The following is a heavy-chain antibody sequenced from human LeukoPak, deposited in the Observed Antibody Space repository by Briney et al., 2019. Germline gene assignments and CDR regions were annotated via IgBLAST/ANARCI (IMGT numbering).Heavy chain of an antibody. J-gene: IGHJ4*02. CDR3: ARYGEYSSSWYFDY. CDR2: ISSSSSYI. Sequence: GGSLRLSCAASGFPFSSYSMTWVRQAPGKGLEWVSSISSSSSYIYYADSVKGRFTISRDNAKNSLYLQMNSLRAEDTAVYYCARYGEYSSSWYFDYWGQGTLVTVSS. V-gene: IGHV3-21*01. CDR1: GFPFSSYS. D-gene: IGHD6-13*01.